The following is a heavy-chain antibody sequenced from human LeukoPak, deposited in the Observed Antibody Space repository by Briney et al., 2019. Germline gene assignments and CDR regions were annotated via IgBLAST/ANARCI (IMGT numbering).Heavy chain of an antibody. CDR2: IYSGGSA. CDR1: GFTVRGNY. D-gene: IGHD3-22*01. V-gene: IGHV3-53*01. CDR3: ASHYDSSCYLHFEY. J-gene: IGHJ4*02. Sequence: GGSLRLSCAASGFTVRGNYMSWVRQAPGKGLEWVSVIYSGGSAFNADSVKGRFTISRDNSKNTLYLQMNSLRAEDAAVYYCASHYDSSCYLHFEYWGQGTLVTVSS.